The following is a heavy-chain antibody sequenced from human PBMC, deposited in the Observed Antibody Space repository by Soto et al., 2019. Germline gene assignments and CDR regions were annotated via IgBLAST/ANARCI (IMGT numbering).Heavy chain of an antibody. J-gene: IGHJ4*02. V-gene: IGHV3-13*01. CDR2: IDAGGGT. CDR3: ARGLWKEDFDY. D-gene: IGHD3-3*01. CDR1: GFPFRNYD. Sequence: EVQLVGSGGGLVQPGGSLRLSCAASGFPFRNYDMHWVRQIVGKGLEWVAAIDAGGGTHYPDSMRGRFTISRENAWNSLYLQMNSLRVEDTAVYYCARGLWKEDFDYWGQGTLVTVSS.